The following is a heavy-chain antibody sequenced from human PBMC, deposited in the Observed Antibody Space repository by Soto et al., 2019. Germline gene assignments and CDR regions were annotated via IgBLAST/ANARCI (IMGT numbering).Heavy chain of an antibody. Sequence: GGSLRLSCAASGFTFSSYGMHWVRQAPGKGLEWVAVISYDGSNKYYADSVKGRFTISRDNSKNTLYLQMNSLRAEDTAVYYCAKDSPGDYEIWVDYWGQGTLVTVSS. CDR3: AKDSPGDYEIWVDY. CDR2: ISYDGSNK. J-gene: IGHJ4*02. CDR1: GFTFSSYG. V-gene: IGHV3-30*18. D-gene: IGHD4-17*01.